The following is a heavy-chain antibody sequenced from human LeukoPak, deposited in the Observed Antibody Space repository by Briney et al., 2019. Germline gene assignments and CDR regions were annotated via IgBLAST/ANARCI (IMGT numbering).Heavy chain of an antibody. CDR1: GYTFTSYG. V-gene: IGHV1-18*01. D-gene: IGHD6-6*01. J-gene: IGHJ6*03. Sequence: ASVKVSCKASGYTFTSYGISWVRQAPGQGLEWMGWISAYNGNTNYAQKLQGRVTMTTDTSTSTAYMELRSLRSDDTAVYYCARVNSSSSIYYYYYMDVWGKGTTVTVSS. CDR2: ISAYNGNT. CDR3: ARVNSSSSIYYYYYMDV.